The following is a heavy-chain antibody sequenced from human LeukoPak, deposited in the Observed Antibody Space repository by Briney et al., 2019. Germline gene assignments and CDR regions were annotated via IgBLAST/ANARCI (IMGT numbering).Heavy chain of an antibody. J-gene: IGHJ5*02. Sequence: GGSLRLSCAVSGFTFSSFGMQWVRQAPGKGLEWVALISYDGSNKHYADSVKGRFTISRDNSKNTLYLQMNGLRPEDTAVYYCAKDGAGSWFGEATWGQGTLVTVSS. CDR1: GFTFSSFG. CDR3: AKDGAGSWFGEAT. D-gene: IGHD6-13*01. V-gene: IGHV3-30*18. CDR2: ISYDGSNK.